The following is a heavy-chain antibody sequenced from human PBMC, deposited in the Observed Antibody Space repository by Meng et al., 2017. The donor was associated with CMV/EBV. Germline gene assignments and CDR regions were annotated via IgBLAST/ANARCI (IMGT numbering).Heavy chain of an antibody. CDR2: INWNGGST. Sequence: GGSLRLSCAASGFAFDAYGMSWVRQAPGKGLEWVSGINWNGGSTGYADSVKGRFTISRDNAKNSLYLQMNSLRAEDTALYYCARGGRLAFDYWGQGTLVTVSS. J-gene: IGHJ4*02. V-gene: IGHV3-20*04. CDR3: ARGGRLAFDY. D-gene: IGHD2-15*01. CDR1: GFAFDAYG.